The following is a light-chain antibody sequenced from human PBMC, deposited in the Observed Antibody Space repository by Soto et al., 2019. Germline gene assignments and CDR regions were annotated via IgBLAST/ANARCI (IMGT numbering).Light chain of an antibody. CDR1: QGIRNY. CDR2: AAS. CDR3: LQHNSYPRT. Sequence: DLQMTQSPSVVSASVGDRVTITCRASQGIRNYLAWFQQRPGKVPERLIYAASNLQSGVPSRFSGRGSGTEFTLTISSLQPEDFATYYCLQHNSYPRTFGQGTKLEIK. J-gene: IGKJ2*01. V-gene: IGKV1-17*03.